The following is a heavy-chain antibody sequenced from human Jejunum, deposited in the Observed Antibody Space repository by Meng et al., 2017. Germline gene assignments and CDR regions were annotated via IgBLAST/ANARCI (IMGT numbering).Heavy chain of an antibody. D-gene: IGHD3-22*01. CDR2: IWNGRSNE. CDR3: ARDAKGSGYYIDS. J-gene: IGHJ5*01. Sequence: GESLMISCAASGFTLSDYGMHLVRPAPGKGVEWVAIIWNGRSNEYYGDSVKGRFTISRDNSKNTLYLQINSLRAEDTAVYYCARDAKGSGYYIDSWGQGTLVTVSS. CDR1: GFTLSDYG. V-gene: IGHV3-33*01.